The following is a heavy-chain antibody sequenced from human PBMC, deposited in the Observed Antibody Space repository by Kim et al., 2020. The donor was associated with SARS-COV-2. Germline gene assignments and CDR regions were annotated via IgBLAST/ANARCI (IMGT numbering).Heavy chain of an antibody. D-gene: IGHD6-6*01. CDR3: ASRYSSSSRGAFDI. V-gene: IGHV3-53*01. Sequence: ASVKGRFTISRANSKNTLYLQMNRLRAEDTAVYDCASRYSSSSRGAFDIWGQGTMVTVSS. J-gene: IGHJ3*02.